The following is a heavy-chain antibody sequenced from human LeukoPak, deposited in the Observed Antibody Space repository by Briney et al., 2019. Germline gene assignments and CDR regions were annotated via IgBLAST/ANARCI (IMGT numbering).Heavy chain of an antibody. V-gene: IGHV3-7*01. CDR1: GFTFSSYW. CDR3: ATISAQTFDI. J-gene: IGHJ3*02. CDR2: IKPDGSDK. Sequence: PGGSLRLSSVGSGFTFSSYWVNWVRQSPGKGLEWVANIKPDGSDKYYVDSARGRFTVSRDNAKNSAFLQMNSLRAEDTAIYYCATISAQTFDIWGQGTLVSVSS. D-gene: IGHD5-24*01.